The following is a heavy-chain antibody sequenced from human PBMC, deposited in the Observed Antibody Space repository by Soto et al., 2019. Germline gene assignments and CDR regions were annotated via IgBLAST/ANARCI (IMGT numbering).Heavy chain of an antibody. Sequence: HPGGSLRLSCAASGFTVSSNYMSWVRQAPGKGLEWVSVIYSGGSTYYADSVKGRFTISRDNSTGTAYMELRSLTSDDTAIYYCAKNGQPPYYYYGLDVWGQGTKVTVSS. CDR3: AKNGQPPYYYYGLDV. J-gene: IGHJ6*02. CDR2: IYSGGST. V-gene: IGHV3-53*05. CDR1: GFTVSSNY. D-gene: IGHD2-8*01.